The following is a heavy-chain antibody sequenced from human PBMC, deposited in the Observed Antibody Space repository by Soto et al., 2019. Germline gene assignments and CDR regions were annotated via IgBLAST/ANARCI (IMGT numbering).Heavy chain of an antibody. J-gene: IGHJ4*02. Sequence: LGSASSRVSVTISGMNGVRQAPGKGLEWVSSISSTTNYIYYADSMKGRFTVSRDNAKNSVYLEMNSLSAEDTAVYYCAREYEDLTSNFDYWGQGTLVTVSS. D-gene: IGHD3-3*01. CDR2: ISSTTNYI. CDR1: RVSVTISG. CDR3: AREYEDLTSNFDY. V-gene: IGHV3-21*01.